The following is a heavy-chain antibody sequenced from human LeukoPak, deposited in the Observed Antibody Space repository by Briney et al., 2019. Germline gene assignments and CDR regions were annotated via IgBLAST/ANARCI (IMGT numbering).Heavy chain of an antibody. V-gene: IGHV3-53*01. CDR2: IYSGGST. D-gene: IGHD1-26*01. J-gene: IGHJ3*02. CDR3: ARARIQGATRAFDI. CDR1: GFTVSSNY. Sequence: GGSLTLSCAASGFTVSSNYMSWVRQAPGKGLEWVSVIYSGGSTYYADSVKGRFTISRDNSKNTQYLQMNSLSAEGTAVYYCARARIQGATRAFDIWGQGTMVTVSS.